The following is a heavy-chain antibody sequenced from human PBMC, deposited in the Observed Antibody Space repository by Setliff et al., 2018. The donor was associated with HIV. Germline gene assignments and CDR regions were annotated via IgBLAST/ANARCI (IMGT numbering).Heavy chain of an antibody. CDR3: ARDLGTGDYFDY. J-gene: IGHJ4*02. D-gene: IGHD3-10*01. Sequence: SETLSLTCTVSGGSFSSVSYYWNWIRQPAGKGLEWIGRIYFSGSTKYNPSLKSRVTISVDTSKNQFSLKLSSVTAADTAVYYCARDLGTGDYFDYWGQGALVTVSS. CDR2: IYFSGST. V-gene: IGHV4-61*10. CDR1: GGSFSSVSYY.